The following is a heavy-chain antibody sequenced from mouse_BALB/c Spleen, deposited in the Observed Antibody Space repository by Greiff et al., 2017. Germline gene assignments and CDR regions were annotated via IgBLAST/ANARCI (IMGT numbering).Heavy chain of an antibody. CDR2: IWSGGST. CDR1: GFSLTSYG. J-gene: IGHJ3*01. CDR3: ARSYGYDQFAY. D-gene: IGHD2-2*01. Sequence: QVQLKQSGPGLVQPSQSLSITCTVSGFSLTSYGVHWVRQSPGKGLEWLGVIWSGGSTDYNAAFISRLSISKDNSKCQVFFKMNSLQANDTAIYYSARSYGYDQFAYWGQGTLVTVSA. V-gene: IGHV2-2*02.